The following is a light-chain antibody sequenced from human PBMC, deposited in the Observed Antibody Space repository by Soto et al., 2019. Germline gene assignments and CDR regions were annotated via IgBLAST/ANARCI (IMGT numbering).Light chain of an antibody. V-gene: IGKV1-5*03. CDR2: KAS. J-gene: IGKJ1*01. CDR1: HSISSW. Sequence: DIQMTHSPSTLSGPVVDRLTTTCRASHSISSWLACYQQKPGKAPKLLIDKASTLKSGVPSRFSGSGAGTVFTLTISSLQPDDVATYYCQHYNSYSEAFGQGTKVDIK. CDR3: QHYNSYSEA.